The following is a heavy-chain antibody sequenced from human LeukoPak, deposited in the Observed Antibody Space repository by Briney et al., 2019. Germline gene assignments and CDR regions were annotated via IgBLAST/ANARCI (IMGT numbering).Heavy chain of an antibody. V-gene: IGHV1-2*04. CDR3: ARDFKPSRIAAAGLGY. CDR2: INPNSGGT. D-gene: IGHD6-13*01. Sequence: ASVKVSCKASGYTFTGYYMHWVRQAPGQGLEWMGWINPNSGGTNYAQKFQGWVTMTRDTSISTAYMELSRLRSDDTAVYYCARDFKPSRIAAAGLGYWSQGTLVTVSS. J-gene: IGHJ4*02. CDR1: GYTFTGYY.